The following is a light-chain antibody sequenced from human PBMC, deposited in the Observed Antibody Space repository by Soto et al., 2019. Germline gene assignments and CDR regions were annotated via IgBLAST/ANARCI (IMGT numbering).Light chain of an antibody. J-gene: IGKJ2*01. CDR2: GVF. Sequence: ETVLTQSPGTVSLSPGERATLSCRTSQSVKSNYLAWYQQKPGQAPRLLSYGVFNRATGIPDRFSGSGSGTSFTLTISGLELEDSAVYYCHHYDGSPRTFGQGTKLEI. CDR1: QSVKSNY. V-gene: IGKV3-20*01. CDR3: HHYDGSPRT.